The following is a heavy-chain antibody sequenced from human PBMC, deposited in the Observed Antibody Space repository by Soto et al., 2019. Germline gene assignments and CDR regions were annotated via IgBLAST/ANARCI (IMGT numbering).Heavy chain of an antibody. D-gene: IGHD2-15*01. CDR1: GFTFSIYG. CDR3: ARPYGGKIGDAPDL. V-gene: IGHV3-23*01. J-gene: IGHJ3*01. CDR2: ISDSGDSA. Sequence: GGSLRLSCAASGFTFSIYGMSWVRQVPGKGLEWVPTISDSGDSAYYADSVKGRFTISRDNSKNTLYLQMNSLRAEDTAVYYCARPYGGKIGDAPDLWGQGTMVTVSS.